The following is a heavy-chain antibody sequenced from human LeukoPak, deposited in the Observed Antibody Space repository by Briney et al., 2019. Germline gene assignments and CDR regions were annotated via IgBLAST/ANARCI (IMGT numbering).Heavy chain of an antibody. CDR1: GGSISSGDYC. V-gene: IGHV4-30-4*01. J-gene: IGHJ3*02. CDR3: ARDVDYYNAFDI. CDR2: IYYSGST. D-gene: IGHD3-10*01. Sequence: PSETLSLTCTVSGGSISSGDYCWSWIRQPPGKGLEWIGYIYYSGSTYYNPSLKSRVTISVDTSKNQFSLKLSSVTAADTAVYYCARDVDYYNAFDIWGQGTMVTVSS.